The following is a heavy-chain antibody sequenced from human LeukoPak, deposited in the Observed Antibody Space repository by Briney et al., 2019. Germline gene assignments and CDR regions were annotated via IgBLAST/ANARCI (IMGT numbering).Heavy chain of an antibody. CDR1: GGSFSGYY. Sequence: SETLSFTCAVYGGSFSGYYWSWIRQPPGKGLEWIGEINHSGSTNYNPSLKSRVTISVDTSKNQFSLKLSSVTAADTAVYYCARVWFGMYFDYWGQGTLVTVSS. V-gene: IGHV4-34*01. CDR3: ARVWFGMYFDY. D-gene: IGHD3-10*01. J-gene: IGHJ4*02. CDR2: INHSGST.